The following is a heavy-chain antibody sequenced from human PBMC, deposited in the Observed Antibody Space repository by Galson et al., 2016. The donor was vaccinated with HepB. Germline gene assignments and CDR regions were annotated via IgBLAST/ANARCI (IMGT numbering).Heavy chain of an antibody. CDR1: GFTISNYG. J-gene: IGHJ5*02. Sequence: SLRLSCAVSGFTISNYGMNWVRQAPGKGLEWVSSFSSSGNYIYYAASVKGRFTISRDNARNSVSLQMNSLRVEDTAVYFCARDQWFGEFFGWFDPWGQGTQVTVSS. D-gene: IGHD3-10*01. V-gene: IGHV3-21*01. CDR2: FSSSGNYI. CDR3: ARDQWFGEFFGWFDP.